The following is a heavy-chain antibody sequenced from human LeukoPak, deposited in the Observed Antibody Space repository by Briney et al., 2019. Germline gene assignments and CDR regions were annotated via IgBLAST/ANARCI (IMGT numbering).Heavy chain of an antibody. V-gene: IGHV3-7*03. D-gene: IGHD4-17*01. CDR2: INHNGNVN. CDR3: AKKTSDYGDASSPDY. J-gene: IGHJ4*02. CDR1: GFTFSSYW. Sequence: GGSLRLSCAASGFTFSSYWMNWARQAPGKGLEWVASINHNGNVNYYVDSVKGRFTISRDNAKNSLYLQMSNLRAEDTAVYFCAKKTSDYGDASSPDYWGQGTLVTVSS.